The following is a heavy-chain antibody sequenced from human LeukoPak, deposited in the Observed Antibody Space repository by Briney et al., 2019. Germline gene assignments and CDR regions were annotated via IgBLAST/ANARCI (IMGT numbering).Heavy chain of an antibody. J-gene: IGHJ6*02. CDR3: ARRKPVEMATIYYYYGMDV. D-gene: IGHD5-24*01. CDR1: GYTFTSYG. V-gene: IGHV1-18*01. CDR2: ISAYNGNT. Sequence: ASVTVSCKASGYTFTSYGISWVRQAPGQGLEWMGWISAYNGNTNYAQKLQGRVTMTTDTSTSTAYMELRSLRSDDTAVYYCARRKPVEMATIYYYYGMDVWGQGTTVTVSS.